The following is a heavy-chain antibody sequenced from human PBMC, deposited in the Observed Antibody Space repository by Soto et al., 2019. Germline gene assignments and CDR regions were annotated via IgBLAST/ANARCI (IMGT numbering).Heavy chain of an antibody. CDR1: GFTFSSYA. CDR2: ISGSGASP. V-gene: IGHV3-23*01. D-gene: IGHD5-12*01. J-gene: IGHJ4*01. CDR3: AEVEAFGIVATMKDQSYFDY. Sequence: EVQLLESGGGLLQPGGSLRLSCAASGFTFSSYAMSWVCHAPWKALDWVSAISGSGASPYYADSVKGRFSISQDTYKKSLYLQMISLGAEDTAVYYCAEVEAFGIVATMKDQSYFDYCGHGPLVNVSS.